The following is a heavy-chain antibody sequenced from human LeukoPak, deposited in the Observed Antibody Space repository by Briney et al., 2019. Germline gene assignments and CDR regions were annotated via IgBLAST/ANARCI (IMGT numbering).Heavy chain of an antibody. CDR3: ARGYQLQPDAFDI. Sequence: SETLSLTCTVSGGSISSGSYYWSWIRQPAGKGLEWIGRIYTSGSTNYNPSLKSRVTISVDTSKNQFSLKLSSVTAADTAVYYCARGYQLQPDAFDIWGQGTMVTVSS. J-gene: IGHJ3*02. D-gene: IGHD2-2*01. CDR1: GGSISSGSYY. CDR2: IYTSGST. V-gene: IGHV4-61*02.